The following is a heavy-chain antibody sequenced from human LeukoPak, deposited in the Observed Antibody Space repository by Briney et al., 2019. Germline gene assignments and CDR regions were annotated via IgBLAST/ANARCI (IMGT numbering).Heavy chain of an antibody. V-gene: IGHV4-39*07. CDR3: ARAQLDWYFDL. Sequence: SETLSLTCTVSGGSISSSSYYWSWIRQPPGKGLEWIGEINHSGSTNYNPSLKSRVIISVDTSKNQFSLKLSSVTAADTAVYYCARAQLDWYFDLWGRGTLVTVSS. CDR2: INHSGST. CDR1: GGSISSSSYY. D-gene: IGHD5-18*01. J-gene: IGHJ2*01.